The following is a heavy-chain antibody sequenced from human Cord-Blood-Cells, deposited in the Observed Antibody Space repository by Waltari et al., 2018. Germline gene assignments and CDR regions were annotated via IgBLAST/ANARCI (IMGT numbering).Heavy chain of an antibody. CDR3: ARDSGIVVVPAAIYYYYGMDV. CDR2: ISSSGSTI. V-gene: IGHV3-48*03. Sequence: GESGGGLVQPAGSLRLSCAASGFTFRSYEMNWVRQAPGKGLEWVSYISSSGSTIYYADSVKGRFTISRDNAKNSLYLQMNSLRAEDTAVYYCARDSGIVVVPAAIYYYYGMDVWGQGTTVTVSS. CDR1: GFTFRSYE. J-gene: IGHJ6*02. D-gene: IGHD2-2*01.